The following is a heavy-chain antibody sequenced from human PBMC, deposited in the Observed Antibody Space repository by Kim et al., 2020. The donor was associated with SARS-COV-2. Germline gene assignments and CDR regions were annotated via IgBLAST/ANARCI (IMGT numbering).Heavy chain of an antibody. CDR3: ARHAGGGYFDY. CDR2: T. Sequence: TFYNPSLKSRVTISVDTSKNQFSLKLTSVTAADTAVYYCARHAGGGYFDYWGQGTLVTVSS. D-gene: IGHD3-16*01. J-gene: IGHJ4*02. V-gene: IGHV4-39*01.